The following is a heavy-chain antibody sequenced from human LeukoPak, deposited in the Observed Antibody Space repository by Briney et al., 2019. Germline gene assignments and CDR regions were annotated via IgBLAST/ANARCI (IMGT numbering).Heavy chain of an antibody. CDR3: ARGHGDALIVVEAAFDI. V-gene: IGHV3-30*02. J-gene: IGHJ3*02. CDR2: IRYDGSNK. Sequence: GGSLRPSCAASGFTFSSYGMHWVRQAPGKGLEWVAFIRYDGSNKYYADSVKGRFTISRDNAKNSLYLQMNSLRAEDTALYHCARGHGDALIVVEAAFDIWGQGTMVTVSS. D-gene: IGHD3-22*01. CDR1: GFTFSSYG.